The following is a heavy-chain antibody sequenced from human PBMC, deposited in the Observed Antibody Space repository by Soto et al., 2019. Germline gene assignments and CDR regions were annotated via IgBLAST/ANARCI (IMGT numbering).Heavy chain of an antibody. CDR1: GASISSSSYY. Sequence: SETISLTCTITGASISSSSYYCGWIRQPPGKGLEWIGSIYYSGSTYYNPSLKSRVTISVDTSKTQFSLKLSSVTAADTAVYYCMLGSGWKEFDYRGQGTLVTVS. V-gene: IGHV4-39*01. D-gene: IGHD3-22*01. CDR3: MLGSGWKEFDY. CDR2: IYYSGST. J-gene: IGHJ4*02.